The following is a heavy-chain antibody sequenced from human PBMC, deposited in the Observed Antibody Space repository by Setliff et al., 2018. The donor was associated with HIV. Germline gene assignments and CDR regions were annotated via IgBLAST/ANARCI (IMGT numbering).Heavy chain of an antibody. CDR3: AKGAGFYGDYTFDY. V-gene: IGHV4-59*11. J-gene: IGHJ4*02. D-gene: IGHD4-17*01. CDR2: IYSTGST. Sequence: SETLSLTCTVSGASITSHYWSWIRQSPGRELEWIGYIYSTGSTNYNPSLQSRVSISMDASKNKFSLKVTPVTSADTAVYYCAKGAGFYGDYTFDYWGQGNLVTSPQ. CDR1: GASITSHY.